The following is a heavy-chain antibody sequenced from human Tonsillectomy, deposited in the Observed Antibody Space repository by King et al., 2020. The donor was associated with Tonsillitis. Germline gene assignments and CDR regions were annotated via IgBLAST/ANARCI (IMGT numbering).Heavy chain of an antibody. CDR2: IYQSGST. CDR1: AYSISTGKW. Sequence: VQLQESGPGLVKPSETLSLTCGVSAYSISTGKWWGWVRQPPGKGLEWIGSIYQSGSTYYNPSLKSRVTILVDTFKNQFSLKLTSVTAADTAVYYCARSLFSITGAGRYFDYWGQGTLVTVSS. J-gene: IGHJ4*02. V-gene: IGHV4-38-2*01. D-gene: IGHD6-13*01. CDR3: ARSLFSITGAGRYFDY.